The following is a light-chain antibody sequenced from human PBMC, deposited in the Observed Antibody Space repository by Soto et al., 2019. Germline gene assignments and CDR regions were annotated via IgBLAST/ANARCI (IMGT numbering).Light chain of an antibody. CDR3: SSYTSSSTSVV. CDR1: SSDVGGYNY. CDR2: DVS. Sequence: QSVLTQPASVSGSPGQSITISCTGTSSDVGGYNYVSWYQQHPGKALKLMIYDVSNRPSGVSNRFSGSKSGNTASLTISGLQAEDEADYYCSSYTSSSTSVVFGGGTKLTVL. J-gene: IGLJ2*01. V-gene: IGLV2-14*01.